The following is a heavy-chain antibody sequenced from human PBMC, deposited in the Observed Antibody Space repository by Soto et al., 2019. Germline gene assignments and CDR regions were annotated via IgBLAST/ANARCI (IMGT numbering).Heavy chain of an antibody. Sequence: PGESLKISFKGSGYSFTSYWISWVRQMPGKGLEWMGRIDPSDSYTNYSPSFQGHVTISADKSISTAYLQWSSLKASDTAMYYCARLTYYYDSSGSQVALDYWGQGTLVTVSS. D-gene: IGHD3-22*01. CDR1: GYSFTSYW. J-gene: IGHJ4*02. CDR3: ARLTYYYDSSGSQVALDY. CDR2: IDPSDSYT. V-gene: IGHV5-10-1*01.